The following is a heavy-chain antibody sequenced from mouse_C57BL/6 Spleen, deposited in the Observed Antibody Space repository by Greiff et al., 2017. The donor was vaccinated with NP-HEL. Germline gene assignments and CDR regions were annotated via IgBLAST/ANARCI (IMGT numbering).Heavy chain of an antibody. CDR2: INPNNGGT. V-gene: IGHV1-26*01. CDR3: ARRLLLRPNYYAMDY. CDR1: GYTFTDYY. D-gene: IGHD1-1*01. Sequence: EVQLQQSGPELVKPGASVKISCKASGYTFTDYYMNWVKQSHGKSLEWIGDINPNNGGTSYNQKFKGKATLTVDKSSSTAYMELRSLTSEDSAVYYCARRLLLRPNYYAMDYWGQGTSVTVSS. J-gene: IGHJ4*01.